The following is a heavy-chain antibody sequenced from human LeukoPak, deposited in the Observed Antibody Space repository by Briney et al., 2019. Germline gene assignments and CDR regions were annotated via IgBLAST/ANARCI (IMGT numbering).Heavy chain of an antibody. V-gene: IGHV3-74*01. CDR2: INSDGSST. J-gene: IGHJ3*02. D-gene: IGHD3-10*01. CDR3: ARGSRRFGELLAAFDI. Sequence: GGSLRLSCAASGFTFSSYWMHWVRQAPGKGLVWVSGINSDGSSTSYADSVKGRFTISRDNAKNTLYLQMNSLRAEDTAVYYCARGSRRFGELLAAFDIWGQGTMVTVSS. CDR1: GFTFSSYW.